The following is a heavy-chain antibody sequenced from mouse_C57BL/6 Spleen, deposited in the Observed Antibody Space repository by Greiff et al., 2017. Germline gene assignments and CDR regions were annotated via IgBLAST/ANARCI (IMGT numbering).Heavy chain of an antibody. V-gene: IGHV1-59*01. CDR3: ANYYGSSYYFDY. Sequence: VQLQQPGAELVRPGTSVKLSCKASGYTFTSYWMHWVKQRPGQGLEWIGVIDPSDSYTNYNQKFKGKATLTVDTSSSTAYMQLSSLTSEDSAVYYCANYYGSSYYFDYWGQGTTLTVSS. CDR1: GYTFTSYW. J-gene: IGHJ2*01. D-gene: IGHD1-1*01. CDR2: IDPSDSYT.